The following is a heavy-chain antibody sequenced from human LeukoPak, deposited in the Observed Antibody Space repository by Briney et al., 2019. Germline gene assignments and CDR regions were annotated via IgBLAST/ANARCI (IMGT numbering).Heavy chain of an antibody. D-gene: IGHD3-16*01. CDR2: ISSSGGDA. CDR3: AKGGGLLYYLDY. Sequence: GGSLRLSCAASGFTFSSFAMNWVRQAPGKGLEWVSAISSSGGDAYYADSVKGHFTISRDNSKNTLYLQVNSLRAEDTAIYYCAKGGGLLYYLDYWGQGTLVTVSS. V-gene: IGHV3-23*01. J-gene: IGHJ4*02. CDR1: GFTFSSFA.